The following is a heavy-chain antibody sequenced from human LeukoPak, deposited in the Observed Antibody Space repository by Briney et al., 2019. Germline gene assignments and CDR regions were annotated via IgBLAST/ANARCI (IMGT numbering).Heavy chain of an antibody. Sequence: KPWESLSLTCTVSGGSVSSYYWSWIRQPPRKELEWIGYIYYSGSTIYNPSLRSRVTISVDTSKNQFSLKLRSVTAADTAVYYCARHGRAVAGDFDYWGQGTLVTVSP. J-gene: IGHJ4*02. V-gene: IGHV4-59*08. D-gene: IGHD6-19*01. CDR3: ARHGRAVAGDFDY. CDR2: IYYSGST. CDR1: GGSVSSYY.